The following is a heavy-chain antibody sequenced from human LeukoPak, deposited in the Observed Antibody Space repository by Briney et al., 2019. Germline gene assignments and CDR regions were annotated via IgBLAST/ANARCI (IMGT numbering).Heavy chain of an antibody. CDR1: GGTFSSYA. J-gene: IGHJ3*02. Sequence: GASVKVSCKASGGTFSSYAISWVRQAPGQGLEWMGRIITIFGTANYAQKFQGRVTITTDESTSTAYMELSSLRSEDTAVYYCARGHYYYDSSGYYDPTDAFDIWGQGTMVTVSS. CDR2: IITIFGTA. V-gene: IGHV1-69*05. CDR3: ARGHYYYDSSGYYDPTDAFDI. D-gene: IGHD3-22*01.